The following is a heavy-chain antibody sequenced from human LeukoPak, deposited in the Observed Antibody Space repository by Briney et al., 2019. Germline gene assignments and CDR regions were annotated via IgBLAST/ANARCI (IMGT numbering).Heavy chain of an antibody. CDR3: ARNHNKSYEADY. V-gene: IGHV1-18*01. CDR2: ISAYNGNT. CDR1: GYTFTSYG. D-gene: IGHD3-16*01. Sequence: ASAKVSCKASGYTFTSYGISWVRQAPGQGLEWMGWISAYNGNTNYAQKLQGRVTMTTDTSTSTAYMELSSLRSEDTAVYYFARNHNKSYEADYWGQGTLVTVSS. J-gene: IGHJ4*02.